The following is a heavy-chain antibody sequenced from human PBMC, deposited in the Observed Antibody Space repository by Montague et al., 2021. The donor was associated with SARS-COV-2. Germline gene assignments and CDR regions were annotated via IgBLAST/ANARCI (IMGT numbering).Heavy chain of an antibody. Sequence: SETLSLTCTVSGDSTSCPNCYWGWIRQAPGKGLDWIGTIYNSGTTYYNPSLKSRLTISIDTSKNQFSLKLSSVTAADTAVYYCARDGYNAHQNYWYFDLWGRGTLVTVSS. D-gene: IGHD5-24*01. CDR1: GDSTSCPNCY. J-gene: IGHJ2*01. V-gene: IGHV4-39*02. CDR2: IYNSGTT. CDR3: ARDGYNAHQNYWYFDL.